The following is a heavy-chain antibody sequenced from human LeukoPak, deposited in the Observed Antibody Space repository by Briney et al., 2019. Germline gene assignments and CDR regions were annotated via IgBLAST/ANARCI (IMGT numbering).Heavy chain of an antibody. V-gene: IGHV1-8*01. D-gene: IGHD6-19*01. CDR2: MSPNSGDT. CDR1: GYTFTSYD. CDR3: ARDQVPYSSGWSAGY. J-gene: IGHJ4*02. Sequence: GASVKVSCKASGYTFTSYDFNWVRQATGQRPEWMGWMSPNSGDTGYAQKFQDRVTMTRNTSISTAYMELSSLRSDDTAVYYCARDQVPYSSGWSAGYWGQGTLVTVSS.